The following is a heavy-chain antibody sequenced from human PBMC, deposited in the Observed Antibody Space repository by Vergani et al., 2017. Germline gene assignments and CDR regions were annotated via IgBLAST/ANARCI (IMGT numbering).Heavy chain of an antibody. J-gene: IGHJ3*01. V-gene: IGHV3-9*01. CDR3: TKGSVYYHDSAGHGYDPYTGFDL. D-gene: IGHD5-12*01. Sequence: EVDLVESGGGSAQPGGSLRLSCEASGITFWKFGMHWVRQGPGKGLEWVSGISWNSGAVDYADSVRGRFTISRDNAKNSLFLEMNSLRFEDTAVYFCTKGSVYYHDSAGHGYDPYTGFDLWGQGTLVTVSS. CDR1: GITFWKFG. CDR2: ISWNSGAV.